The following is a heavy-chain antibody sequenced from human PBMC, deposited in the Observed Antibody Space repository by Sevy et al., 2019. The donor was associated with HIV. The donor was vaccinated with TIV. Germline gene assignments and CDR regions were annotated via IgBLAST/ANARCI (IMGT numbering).Heavy chain of an antibody. CDR2: ISSSSSTI. D-gene: IGHD3-3*01. CDR1: GFTFSSYS. CDR3: ARDPRHYDFWSGYYTGGYYFDY. V-gene: IGHV3-48*02. J-gene: IGHJ4*02. Sequence: GGSLRLSCAASGFTFSSYSMNWVRQAPGKGLEWVSYISSSSSTIYYAASVKGRFTISRDNAKNSLYLQMNSLRDEDTAVYYCARDPRHYDFWSGYYTGGYYFDYWGQGTLVTVSS.